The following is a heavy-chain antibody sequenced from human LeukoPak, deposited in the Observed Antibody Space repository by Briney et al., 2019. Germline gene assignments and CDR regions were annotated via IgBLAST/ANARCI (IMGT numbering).Heavy chain of an antibody. CDR3: AKRGWLRWDYYYYYMDV. CDR2: ISGSGGST. J-gene: IGHJ6*03. Sequence: GGSLRLSCAASGFTFSSYAMSWVRQAPEKGLEWVSAISGSGGSTYYADSVKGRFTISRDNSKNTLYLQMNSLRAEDTAVYYCAKRGWLRWDYYYYYMDVWGKGTTVTVSS. CDR1: GFTFSSYA. V-gene: IGHV3-23*01. D-gene: IGHD5-12*01.